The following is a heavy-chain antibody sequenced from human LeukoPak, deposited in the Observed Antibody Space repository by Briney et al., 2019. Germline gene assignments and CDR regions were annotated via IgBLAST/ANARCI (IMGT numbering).Heavy chain of an antibody. V-gene: IGHV3-30-3*01. CDR2: ISYDGSHK. CDR1: GXTFSTYA. Sequence: PGGSLRLSCAASGXTFSTYAVHWVRQAPGKGLEWVAVISYDGSHKYYADSVKGRFTISRDNSKNTLYLQMNSLRAQDTAVYFCARDPSSWFFDYWGQGTLVTVSS. J-gene: IGHJ4*02. D-gene: IGHD6-13*01. CDR3: ARDPSSWFFDY.